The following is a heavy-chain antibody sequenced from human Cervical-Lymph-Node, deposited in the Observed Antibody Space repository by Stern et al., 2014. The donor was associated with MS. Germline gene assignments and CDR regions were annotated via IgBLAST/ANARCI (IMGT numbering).Heavy chain of an antibody. V-gene: IGHV1-46*03. CDR3: ARAQEFSNVVANY. J-gene: IGHJ4*02. Sequence: VQLVQSGAEVKKPGASMRISCKASGYTFTNYCIYWVRQAPRQRPEWMGIINPTTGLTSYAQRFQGRVTMTRDTSTNTAYLDLSSLRSEDTAVYFCARAQEFSNVVANYWGQGTLVTVSS. D-gene: IGHD2-8*01. CDR1: GYTFTNYC. CDR2: INPTTGLT.